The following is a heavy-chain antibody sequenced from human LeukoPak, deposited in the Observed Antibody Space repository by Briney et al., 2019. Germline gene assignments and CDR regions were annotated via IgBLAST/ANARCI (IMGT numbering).Heavy chain of an antibody. J-gene: IGHJ4*02. CDR1: GFTFGGYS. D-gene: IGHD4-17*01. CDR3: AKPQTTVTTYQYFDY. CDR2: INLDGSDR. Sequence: GGSLRLSCAASGFTFGGYSMTWVRQAPGKGLERVANINLDGSDRFYVGFVKGRFTISRDNADNSLYLQMNSLRAEDTAVYYCAKPQTTVTTYQYFDYWGQGTLVTVSS. V-gene: IGHV3-7*01.